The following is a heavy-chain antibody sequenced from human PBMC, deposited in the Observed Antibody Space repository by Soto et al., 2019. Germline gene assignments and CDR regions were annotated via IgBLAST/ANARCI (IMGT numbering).Heavy chain of an antibody. V-gene: IGHV1-2*04. CDR3: ARDPTPLTHYYGSGSSNWFDP. Sequence: QVQLVQSGAEVKKPGASVKVSCKASGYTFTGYYMHWVRQAPGQGLEWMGWINPNSGSTNYAQKFQGWVTMTRDTSISTVYMELSRLRSDDTAVYYCARDPTPLTHYYGSGSSNWFDPWGQGTLVTVSS. CDR2: INPNSGST. J-gene: IGHJ5*02. CDR1: GYTFTGYY. D-gene: IGHD3-10*01.